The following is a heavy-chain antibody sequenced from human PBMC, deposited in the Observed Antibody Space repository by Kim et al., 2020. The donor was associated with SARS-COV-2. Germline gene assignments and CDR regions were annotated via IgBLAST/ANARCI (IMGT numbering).Heavy chain of an antibody. J-gene: IGHJ6*02. D-gene: IGHD6-13*01. Sequence: ASVKVSCKASGYTFTGYYMHWVRQAPGQGLEWMGRINPNSGGTNYAQKFQGRVTMTRDTSISTAYMELSRLRSDDTAVYYCARELAAAGNAYYYGMDVWGQGPTVTAPS. V-gene: IGHV1-2*06. CDR1: GYTFTGYY. CDR3: ARELAAAGNAYYYGMDV. CDR2: INPNSGGT.